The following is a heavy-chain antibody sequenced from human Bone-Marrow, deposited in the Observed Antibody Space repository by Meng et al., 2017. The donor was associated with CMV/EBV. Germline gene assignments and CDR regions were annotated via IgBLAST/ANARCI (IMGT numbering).Heavy chain of an antibody. D-gene: IGHD2-2*03. CDR1: SSNSAA. J-gene: IGHJ4*02. CDR3: VRGGYCTSASCYRFFDS. V-gene: IGHV6-1*01. Sequence: SSNSAAWNGIRQSPSRGLEWLGRTYYRSKWYSDYAVSVKSRITINPDTSKNQFSLQLNSVTPEDTAVYYCVRGGYCTSASCYRFFDSWGQGTLVTVSS. CDR2: TYYRSKWYS.